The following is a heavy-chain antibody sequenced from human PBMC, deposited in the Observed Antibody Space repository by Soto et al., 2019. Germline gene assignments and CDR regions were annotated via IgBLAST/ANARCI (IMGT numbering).Heavy chain of an antibody. Sequence: PGGSLRLSCAASGFTFNTYWMHWVRQAPGKGLVWVSRIKTDGSVTTYADSVKGRFAISRDNAKNTLYLQMNSLTAEDTAVYFCARDGAVVGIHYDYWGQGTLVTVSS. D-gene: IGHD6-13*01. V-gene: IGHV3-74*01. CDR2: IKTDGSVT. J-gene: IGHJ4*02. CDR1: GFTFNTYW. CDR3: ARDGAVVGIHYDY.